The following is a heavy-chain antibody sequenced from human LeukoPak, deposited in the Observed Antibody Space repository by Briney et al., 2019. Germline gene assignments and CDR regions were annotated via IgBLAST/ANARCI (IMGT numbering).Heavy chain of an antibody. CDR1: GFTFSDYY. V-gene: IGHV3-11*01. J-gene: IGHJ3*02. CDR2: ISSSGSTI. D-gene: IGHD1-26*01. Sequence: GSLRLSCAASGFTFSDYYMSWIRPAPGKGLEWVSYISSSGSTIYYADSVKGRFTISRDNAKNSLYLQMNSLRAEDTAVYYCATNSGSYSSAFDIWGQGTMVTVSS. CDR3: ATNSGSYSSAFDI.